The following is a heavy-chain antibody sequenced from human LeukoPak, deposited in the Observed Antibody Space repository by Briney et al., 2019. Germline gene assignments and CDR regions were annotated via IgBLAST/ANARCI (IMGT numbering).Heavy chain of an antibody. D-gene: IGHD2-15*01. Sequence: GGSLRLSCAASGFTFSSYAMHWVRQAPGKGLEWVAVISYDGSNKYYADSVKVRFTISRDNSKNTLYLQMNSLRAEDTAVYYCASDHRYCSGGSCYSLGMDVWGQGTTVTVSS. V-gene: IGHV3-30-3*01. CDR1: GFTFSSYA. CDR3: ASDHRYCSGGSCYSLGMDV. J-gene: IGHJ6*02. CDR2: ISYDGSNK.